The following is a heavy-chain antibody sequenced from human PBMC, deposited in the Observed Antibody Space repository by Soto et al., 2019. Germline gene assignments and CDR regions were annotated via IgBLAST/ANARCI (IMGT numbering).Heavy chain of an antibody. J-gene: IGHJ6*02. CDR1: GFTFSSYS. V-gene: IGHV3-48*01. CDR2: ISSSSSTI. CDR3: ARDRYYYDSSGYYYIKIYYYGMDV. Sequence: HPGGSLRLSCAASGFTFSSYSMNWVRQAPGKGLEWVSYISSSSSTIYYADSVKGRFTISRDNAKNSLYLQMNSLRAEDTAVYYCARDRYYYDSSGYYYIKIYYYGMDVWGQGTTVTVSS. D-gene: IGHD3-22*01.